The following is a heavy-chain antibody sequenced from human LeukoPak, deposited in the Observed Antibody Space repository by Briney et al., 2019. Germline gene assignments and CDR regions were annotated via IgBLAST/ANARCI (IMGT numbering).Heavy chain of an antibody. Sequence: PGRSLRLSCAASGFTFSSYGMHWVRQAPGKGLEWVAVISYDGSNKYYADSVKGRFTISRDNSKNTLYLQMNSLRAEDTAVYYCARRSAAKDAFDFWGQGTMVTVSS. D-gene: IGHD6-25*01. CDR2: ISYDGSNK. CDR3: ARRSAAKDAFDF. V-gene: IGHV3-30*03. J-gene: IGHJ3*01. CDR1: GFTFSSYG.